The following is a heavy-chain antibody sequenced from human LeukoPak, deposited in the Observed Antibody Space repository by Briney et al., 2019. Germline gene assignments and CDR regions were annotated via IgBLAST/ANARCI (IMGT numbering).Heavy chain of an antibody. J-gene: IGHJ3*02. CDR2: LDPEDGET. CDR1: GYTLTELS. CDR3: ATDGLRGYSYGHDAFDI. V-gene: IGHV1-24*01. D-gene: IGHD5-18*01. Sequence: GASVKVSCKVSGYTLTELSMHWVRQAPGKGLEWMGGLDPEDGETIYAQKFQGRVTMTEDTSTDTAYMELSSLRSEDTAVYYCATDGLRGYSYGHDAFDIWGQGTMVTVSS.